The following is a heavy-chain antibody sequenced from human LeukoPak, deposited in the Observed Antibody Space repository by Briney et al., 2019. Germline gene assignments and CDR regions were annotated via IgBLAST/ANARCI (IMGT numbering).Heavy chain of an antibody. CDR3: ARLREIPVFGVVTKSTSYFDY. Sequence: GSLRLSCAASGIIFSSHGMNWVRQAPGKGLELVANIKQDRREKYYVDSVKGRFTISRDNAKNSLYLQMNSLRAEDTAVYYCARLREIPVFGVVTKSTSYFDYWGQGTLVTVSS. CDR1: GIIFSSHG. D-gene: IGHD3-3*01. J-gene: IGHJ4*02. V-gene: IGHV3-7*01. CDR2: IKQDRREK.